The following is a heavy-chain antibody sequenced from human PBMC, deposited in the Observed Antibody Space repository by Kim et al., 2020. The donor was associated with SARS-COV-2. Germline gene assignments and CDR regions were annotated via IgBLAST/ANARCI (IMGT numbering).Heavy chain of an antibody. CDR1: GYTFTGYY. J-gene: IGHJ6*01. CDR3: ARFFSGYSSSWSYYYGMDV. V-gene: IGHV1-2*06. Sequence: ASVKVSCKASGYTFTGYYMHWVRQAPGQGLEWMGRINPNSGGTNYAQKFQGRVTMTRDTSISTAYMELSRLRSDDTAVYYCARFFSGYSSSWSYYYGMDVWGAGATGTPSS. D-gene: IGHD6-13*01. CDR2: INPNSGGT.